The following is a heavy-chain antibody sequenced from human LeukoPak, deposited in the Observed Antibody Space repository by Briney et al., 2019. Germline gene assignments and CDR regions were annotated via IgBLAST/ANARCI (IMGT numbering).Heavy chain of an antibody. V-gene: IGHV1-2*02. Sequence: ASVKVSCKVSGYTLTELSMHWVRQAPGQGLEWMGWINPNSGGTNYAQKFQGRVTMTRDTSISTAYMELSRLRSDDTAVYYCARDLGRSIGGYSYGYSRTEYFQHWGQGTLVTVSS. CDR3: ARDLGRSIGGYSYGYSRTEYFQH. CDR2: INPNSGGT. CDR1: GYTLTELS. J-gene: IGHJ1*01. D-gene: IGHD5-18*01.